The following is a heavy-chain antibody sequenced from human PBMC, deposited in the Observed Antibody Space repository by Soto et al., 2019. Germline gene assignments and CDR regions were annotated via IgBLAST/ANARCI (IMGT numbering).Heavy chain of an antibody. D-gene: IGHD2-15*01. Sequence: GGSLRLPGVGSGITLSNNAIHWVRKAPGKGLDRVAFISFDSSEIHYADSVKGRFTISRDNPRHTLFLHVNSPQSDHSAVYYGAIARVAVSSLDQWGQGTLVTVFS. CDR1: GITLSNNA. V-gene: IGHV3-30*02. CDR2: ISFDSSEI. CDR3: AIARVAVSSLDQ. J-gene: IGHJ4*02.